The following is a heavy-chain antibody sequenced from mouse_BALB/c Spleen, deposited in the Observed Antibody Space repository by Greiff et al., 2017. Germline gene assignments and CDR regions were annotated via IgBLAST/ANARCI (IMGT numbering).Heavy chain of an antibody. Sequence: EVMLVESGGGLVQPGGSLRLSCATSGFTFTDYYMSWVRQPPGKALEWLGFIRNKANGYTTEYSASVKGRFTISRDNSQSILYLQMNTLRAEDSATYYCARDRDWYHYYAMDYWGQGTSVTVSS. D-gene: IGHD1-1*02. CDR2: IRNKANGYTT. CDR1: GFTFTDYY. V-gene: IGHV7-3*02. CDR3: ARDRDWYHYYAMDY. J-gene: IGHJ4*01.